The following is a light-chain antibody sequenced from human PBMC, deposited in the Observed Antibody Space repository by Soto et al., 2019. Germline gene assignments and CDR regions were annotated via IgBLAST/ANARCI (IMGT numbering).Light chain of an antibody. V-gene: IGKV1-5*01. J-gene: IGKJ4*01. CDR2: DAS. CDR1: QSISSW. CDR3: QQYNSFSLT. Sequence: DIQMTQSPSTLSASVGDRVTITCRASQSISSWLAWYQQKPGKAPKLLIYDASSLESGVPSRFSGSGSGTEFTLTISSLQPDDCATYYCQQYNSFSLTFGGGTKVDI.